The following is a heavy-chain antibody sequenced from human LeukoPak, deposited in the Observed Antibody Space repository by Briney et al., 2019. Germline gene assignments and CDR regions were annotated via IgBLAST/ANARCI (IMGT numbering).Heavy chain of an antibody. V-gene: IGHV4-30-4*01. CDR3: ARGDMYSSSWSN. J-gene: IGHJ4*02. CDR1: GVSITRGDYY. Sequence: SETLSLTCTVSGVSITRGDYYWGWIRQPPGKGLEWIGYIYYSGSTFYKPSLKSRVVISVDTSKNQFSLRLISVTAADTAVYYCARGDMYSSSWSNLGEGTLVTVSS. D-gene: IGHD6-13*01. CDR2: IYYSGST.